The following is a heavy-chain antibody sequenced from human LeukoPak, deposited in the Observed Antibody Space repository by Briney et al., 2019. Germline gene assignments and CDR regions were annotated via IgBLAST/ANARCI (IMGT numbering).Heavy chain of an antibody. J-gene: IGHJ5*02. CDR3: ARHWGPITMVRGVTFRNNWFDP. V-gene: IGHV3-30*04. D-gene: IGHD3-10*01. CDR2: ISDDGSNK. Sequence: GGSLRLSCAASGFTFRTYAMNWVRQAPGKGLEWVAVISDDGSNKYYAESVKGQFTISRDNSKNTLYLQMNSLRAEDTAVYYCARHWGPITMVRGVTFRNNWFDPWGQGTLVTVSS. CDR1: GFTFRTYA.